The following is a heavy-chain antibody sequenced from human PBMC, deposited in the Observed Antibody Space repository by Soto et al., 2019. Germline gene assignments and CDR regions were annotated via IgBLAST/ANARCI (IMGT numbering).Heavy chain of an antibody. V-gene: IGHV1-2*04. CDR2: INPNSGGT. CDR1: GYTFTGYY. CDR3: ARSPNENYGMDV. J-gene: IGHJ6*02. Sequence: GASVKVSCKASGYTFTGYYMHWVRQAPGQGLEWMGWINPNSGGTNYAQKFQGWVTMTRDTSISTAYMELSRLRSDDTAVYYCARSPNENYGMDVWGQGTTVTVSS. D-gene: IGHD1-1*01.